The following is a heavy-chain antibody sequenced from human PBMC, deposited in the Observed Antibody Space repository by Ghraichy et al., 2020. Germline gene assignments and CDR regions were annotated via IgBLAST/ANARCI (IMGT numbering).Heavy chain of an antibody. V-gene: IGHV3-48*02. D-gene: IGHD1-26*01. CDR1: GFTFSTYS. CDR3: ARGGSYWRGFDY. J-gene: IGHJ4*02. CDR2: INSRGTTM. Sequence: ESLNISCAASGFTFSTYSINWVRQAPGKGLEWVSYINSRGTTMYYADSVKGRFTVSRDNAKNSMYLQMNSLRDEDTAVYYCARGGSYWRGFDYWGQGTLVTVSS.